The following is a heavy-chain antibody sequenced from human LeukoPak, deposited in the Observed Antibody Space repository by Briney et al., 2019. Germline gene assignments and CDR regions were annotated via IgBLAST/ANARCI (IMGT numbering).Heavy chain of an antibody. V-gene: IGHV4-4*07. CDR1: GGSLSGYY. J-gene: IGHJ5*02. D-gene: IGHD5-24*01. CDR2: IYSTGST. CDR3: AGGATATGWFDP. Sequence: PSETLSLTCTVSGGSLSGYYWSWIRQPADKGLEWIGRIYSTGSTSYNPSLKSRVTMSRDASRNQFSLILNSVTAADTAVYYCAGGATATGWFDPWGQGTLVTASS.